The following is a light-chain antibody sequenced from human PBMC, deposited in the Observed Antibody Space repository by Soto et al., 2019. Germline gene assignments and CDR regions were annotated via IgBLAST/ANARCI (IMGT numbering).Light chain of an antibody. V-gene: IGKV3D-20*02. CDR2: GAS. Sequence: EIVLTQSPGTVSLNPGERASLSCRASQSFSSNYLAWYQQKPGQAPRLLIYGASKRATDIPDRFTGSGSGTNFALTISRREPEDFEVYYYQQRSYSLTGLTIGQGTRLEIK. CDR3: QQRSYSLTGLT. J-gene: IGKJ5*01. CDR1: QSFSSNY.